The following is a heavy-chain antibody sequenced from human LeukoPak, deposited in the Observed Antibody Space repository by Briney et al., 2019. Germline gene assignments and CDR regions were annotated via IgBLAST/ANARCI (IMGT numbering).Heavy chain of an antibody. Sequence: PSETLSLTCAVYGGSFSGYYWSWIRQPPGKGLEWIGEINHSGSANCNPSLKSRVTISVDTSKNQFSLKLSSVTAADTAVYYCARSGGTSARVNAFDIWGQGTMVTVSS. J-gene: IGHJ3*02. CDR3: ARSGGTSARVNAFDI. V-gene: IGHV4-34*01. CDR1: GGSFSGYY. CDR2: INHSGSA. D-gene: IGHD2-15*01.